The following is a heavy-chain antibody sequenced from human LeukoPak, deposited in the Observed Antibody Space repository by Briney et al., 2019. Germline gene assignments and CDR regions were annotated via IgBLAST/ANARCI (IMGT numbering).Heavy chain of an antibody. CDR3: ATYDYGDYVVY. CDR2: IYYSGST. CDR1: GGSISSGGYY. V-gene: IGHV4-31*03. Sequence: SETLSLTCTVSGGSISSGGYYWSWIRQHPGKGLEWIGYIYYSGSTYYNPSLKSRVTISVDTSKNQFSLKLSSVTAADTAVYYCATYDYGDYVVYWGQGTLVTVSS. D-gene: IGHD4-17*01. J-gene: IGHJ4*02.